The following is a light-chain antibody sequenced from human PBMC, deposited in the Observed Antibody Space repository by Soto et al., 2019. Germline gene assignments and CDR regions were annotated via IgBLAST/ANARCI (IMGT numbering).Light chain of an antibody. Sequence: QSALTQPASVSGSPGQSITISCTGTSSDVGGYNYVSWYQHHPGKVPKLMIYEVSNRPSGVSNRFSGSKSGNTASLTISGLQAEHEADNYSSSYTGSSTPVFGGGTKVTVL. CDR2: EVS. V-gene: IGLV2-14*01. CDR3: SSYTGSSTPV. J-gene: IGLJ3*02. CDR1: SSDVGGYNY.